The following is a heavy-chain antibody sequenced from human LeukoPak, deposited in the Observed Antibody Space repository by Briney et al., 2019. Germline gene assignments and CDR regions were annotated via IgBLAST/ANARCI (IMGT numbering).Heavy chain of an antibody. Sequence: GGSLRLSCAASGFTFSSYVMSWVRQAPGKGLEWVSYISGSGGSTDYADSVKGRFTISRDNSKNTLYVQMNSLRAEDTAVYYCTNRVQMGAFDYWGQGTLVTVSS. CDR3: TNRVQMGAFDY. D-gene: IGHD1-26*01. CDR2: ISGSGGST. CDR1: GFTFSSYV. V-gene: IGHV3-23*01. J-gene: IGHJ4*02.